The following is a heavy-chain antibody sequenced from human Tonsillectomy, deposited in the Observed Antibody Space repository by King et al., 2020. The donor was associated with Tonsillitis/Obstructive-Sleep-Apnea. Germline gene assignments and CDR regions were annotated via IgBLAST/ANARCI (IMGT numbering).Heavy chain of an antibody. CDR2: ISPNTGGT. Sequence: VQLVQSGAEVKKPGASVKVSCKASGYTFTDYYIHWVRQAPGQGLEWMGRISPNTGGTNFAQKFQGRVTMTRDTSISTAYMELSSLRSDNTAVYYCAREGYSNYVYDFWGQGTLDTVSS. J-gene: IGHJ4*02. V-gene: IGHV1-2*06. D-gene: IGHD4-11*01. CDR1: GYTFTDYY. CDR3: AREGYSNYVYDF.